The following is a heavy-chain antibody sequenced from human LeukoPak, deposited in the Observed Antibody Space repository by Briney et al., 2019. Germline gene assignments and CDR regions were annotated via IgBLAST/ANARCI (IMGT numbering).Heavy chain of an antibody. CDR1: GGSISSSSYY. D-gene: IGHD4-11*01. V-gene: IGHV4-39*01. CDR3: ARLLLSEDLQWRPRYYFDY. J-gene: IGHJ4*02. Sequence: SETLSLTCTVSGGSISSSSYYWGWIRQPPGKGLEWIGSIYYSGSTYYNPSLKSRVTISVDTSKNQFSLKLSSVTAADTAVYYCARLLLSEDLQWRPRYYFDYWGQGTLVTVSS. CDR2: IYYSGST.